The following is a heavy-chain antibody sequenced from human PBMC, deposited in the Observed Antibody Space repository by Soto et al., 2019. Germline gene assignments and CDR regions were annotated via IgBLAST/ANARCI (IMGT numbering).Heavy chain of an antibody. CDR1: GVKFSEYP. D-gene: IGHD6-19*01. CDR2: VSHDGRNT. CDR3: AKGGRQWLVTSDFNY. V-gene: IGHV3-30*18. J-gene: IGHJ4*02. Sequence: GALRLSYEASGVKFSEYPMHWVRQAPGKGLEWVAVVSHDGRNTHYADSVKGRFTISRDSSKNTVSLEMTSLRAEDTAVYYCAKGGRQWLVTSDFNYWGQGALVTVSS.